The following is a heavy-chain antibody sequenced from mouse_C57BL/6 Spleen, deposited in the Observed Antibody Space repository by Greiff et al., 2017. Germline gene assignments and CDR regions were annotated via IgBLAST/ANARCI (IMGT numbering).Heavy chain of an antibody. CDR3: ARGSNSYYYYAMDY. CDR2: ISSGSSTI. V-gene: IGHV5-17*01. D-gene: IGHD1-1*01. J-gene: IGHJ4*01. Sequence: EVQLVESGGGLVKPGGSLKLSCAASGFTFSDYGMHWVRQAPEKGLEWVAYISSGSSTIYYAETVKGRFTISRDNAKNTLFLQMTSLRSEDTAMYYCARGSNSYYYYAMDYWGQGTSVTVSS. CDR1: GFTFSDYG.